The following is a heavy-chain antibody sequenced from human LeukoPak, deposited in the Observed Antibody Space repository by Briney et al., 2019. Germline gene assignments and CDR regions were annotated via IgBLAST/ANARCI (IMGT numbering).Heavy chain of an antibody. CDR1: GFAANNNY. Sequence: GGSLRLSCAASGFAANNNYMSWVRQAARKGLQWVSLIYSGGSAYYEDSVKGRFTISRDSSKNMVFLQMNSLRAEDTAVYYCASSGAYSDFDFWGQGTLVTVSS. CDR2: IYSGGSA. J-gene: IGHJ4*02. V-gene: IGHV3-53*01. D-gene: IGHD3-22*01. CDR3: ASSGAYSDFDF.